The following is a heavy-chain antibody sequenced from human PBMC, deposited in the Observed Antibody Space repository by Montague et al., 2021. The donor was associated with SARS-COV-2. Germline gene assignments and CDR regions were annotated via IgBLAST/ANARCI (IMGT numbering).Heavy chain of an antibody. CDR1: GGSFSGYY. CDR2: INHSGST. V-gene: IGHV4-34*01. D-gene: IGHD4-17*01. CDR3: ARGGTVTTFYYYYYGMDV. J-gene: IGHJ6*02. Sequence: SETLSLTCAVYGGSFSGYYWSWIRQPPGKGLELIGEINHSGSTNYNPSLKRRGTISVDTSKNQFSLKLSSVTAADTAVYYCARGGTVTTFYYYYYGMDVWGQGTTVTVSS.